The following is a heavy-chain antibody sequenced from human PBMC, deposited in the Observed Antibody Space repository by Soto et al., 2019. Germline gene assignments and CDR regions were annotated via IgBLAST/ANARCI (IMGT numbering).Heavy chain of an antibody. J-gene: IGHJ6*02. Sequence: WGSLRLPCAASGFGFSNSWMHWVRQVPGKGLVWVSHINSDGSSTTYADSVKGRCTISRDNARTTVYLQLDSLRVEDTAVYYCARDKSYALVVWDQGTTLTVS. CDR3: ARDKSYALVV. D-gene: IGHD4-17*01. V-gene: IGHV3-74*03. CDR1: GFGFSNSW. CDR2: INSDGSST.